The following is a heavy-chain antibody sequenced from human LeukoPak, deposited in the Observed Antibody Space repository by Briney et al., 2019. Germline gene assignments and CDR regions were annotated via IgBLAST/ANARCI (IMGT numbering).Heavy chain of an antibody. V-gene: IGHV3-7*01. CDR1: GFTLSSHW. Sequence: AGGSLRLSCAASGFTLSSHWMTWVRQAPGKGLEWVANINQDGSAKYYVDSVKGRFTISRDNAKNSMYLQMNSLRAEDTAVYYCASWDIRGTAHQLDYWGQGTLVTVSS. J-gene: IGHJ4*02. CDR3: ASWDIRGTAHQLDY. CDR2: INQDGSAK. D-gene: IGHD5-12*01.